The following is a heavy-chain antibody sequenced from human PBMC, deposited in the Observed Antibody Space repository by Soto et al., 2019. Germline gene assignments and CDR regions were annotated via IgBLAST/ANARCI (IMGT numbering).Heavy chain of an antibody. CDR1: GYTFTSYY. CDR3: ARDPDCSGGSCYSENDY. D-gene: IGHD2-15*01. Sequence: QVQLVQSGAEVKKPGASVKVSCKASGYTFTSYYMHWVRQAPGQGLEWMGIINPSGGSTSYAQKFQGRVTMTRDTSTSTVYMELSSLRSEDTAVYYCARDPDCSGGSCYSENDYWGQGTLVTVSS. CDR2: INPSGGST. V-gene: IGHV1-46*01. J-gene: IGHJ4*02.